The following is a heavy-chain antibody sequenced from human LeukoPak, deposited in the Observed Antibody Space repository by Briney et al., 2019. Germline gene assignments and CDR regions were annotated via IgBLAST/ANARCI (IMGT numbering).Heavy chain of an antibody. CDR3: STGRD. CDR1: GFTLSNAW. V-gene: IGHV3-15*01. Sequence: GGGLRLSCAASGFTLSNAWMSWVRQAPGKGLEWVGRVISKTVGGTTDYVAPVKGRFTISRDDSKNTLYLQMNSLKSEDTAVYYLSTGRDWGQGTLVSVST. CDR2: VISKTVGGTT. J-gene: IGHJ4*02.